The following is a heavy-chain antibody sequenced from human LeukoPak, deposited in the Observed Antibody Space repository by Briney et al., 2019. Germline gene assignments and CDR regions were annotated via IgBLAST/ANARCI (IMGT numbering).Heavy chain of an antibody. CDR3: AKASVDYYGSGSYSEISYYFDY. V-gene: IGHV3-23*01. CDR1: GFTFSSYA. J-gene: IGHJ4*02. CDR2: ISGSGGST. D-gene: IGHD3-10*01. Sequence: GGSLRLSCAASGFTFSSYAMSWVRQAPGKGLEWVSAISGSGGSTYYADSVKGRFTISRDNSKNTLYLQMNSLRAEDTAVYYCAKASVDYYGSGSYSEISYYFDYWGQGTLVTVSS.